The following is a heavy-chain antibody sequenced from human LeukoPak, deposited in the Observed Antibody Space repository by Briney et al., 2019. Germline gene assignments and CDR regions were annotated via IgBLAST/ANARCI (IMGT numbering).Heavy chain of an antibody. Sequence: GGSLRLSCAASGFTFSIYAMSWVRQASGKGLEWVSAISGSGGTTYYADSVKGRFTISRDNSKNTLYLQMNSLRAEDTAVYYCARSFGYGVDAFDIWGQGTMVTVSS. J-gene: IGHJ3*02. CDR3: ARSFGYGVDAFDI. V-gene: IGHV3-23*01. CDR2: ISGSGGTT. D-gene: IGHD5-18*01. CDR1: GFTFSIYA.